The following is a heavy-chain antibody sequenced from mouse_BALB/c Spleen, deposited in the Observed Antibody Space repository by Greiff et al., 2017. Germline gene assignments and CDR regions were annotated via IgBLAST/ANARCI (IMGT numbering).Heavy chain of an antibody. J-gene: IGHJ4*01. V-gene: IGHV2-9*02. CDR1: GFSLTSYG. D-gene: IGHD2-3*01. CDR2: IWAGGST. Sequence: VQLVESGPGLVAPSQSLSITCTVSGFSLTSYGVHWVRQPPGKGLEWLGVIWAGGSTNYNSALMSRLSISKDNSKSQVFLKMNSLQTDDTAMYYCARGLLHYAMDYWGQGTSVTVSS. CDR3: ARGLLHYAMDY.